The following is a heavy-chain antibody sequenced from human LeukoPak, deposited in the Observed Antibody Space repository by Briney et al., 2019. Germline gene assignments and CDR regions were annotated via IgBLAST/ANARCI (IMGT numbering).Heavy chain of an antibody. V-gene: IGHV3-66*01. CDR2: IYSGGST. Sequence: PGGSLRLSCAASGFTVSSNYMSWVRQAPGKGLEWVSVIYSGGSTYYADSVKGRFTISRDNSKNTLYLQMNGLRAEDTAVYYCARGPRGILTGYYFDYWGQGTLVTVSS. CDR1: GFTVSSNY. CDR3: ARGPRGILTGYYFDY. D-gene: IGHD3-9*01. J-gene: IGHJ4*02.